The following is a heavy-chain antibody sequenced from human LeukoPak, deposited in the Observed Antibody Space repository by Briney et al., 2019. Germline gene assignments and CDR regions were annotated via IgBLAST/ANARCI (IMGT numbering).Heavy chain of an antibody. Sequence: GESLKISCAASGFTFSSYSMNWVRQAPGKGLEWVSYISSSSSYIHYADSVKGRFTISRDNAKNSLYLQMNSLRAEDTAVYYCARGGGGCDYWGQGTLVTVSS. D-gene: IGHD3-16*01. CDR1: GFTFSSYS. CDR2: ISSSSSYI. CDR3: ARGGGGCDY. J-gene: IGHJ4*02. V-gene: IGHV3-21*01.